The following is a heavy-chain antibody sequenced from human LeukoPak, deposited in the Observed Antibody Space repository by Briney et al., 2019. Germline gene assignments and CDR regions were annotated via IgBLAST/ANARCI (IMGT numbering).Heavy chain of an antibody. CDR1: GGSFSGYY. CDR2: INHSGST. CDR3: ARGLDRTVQLPGTENFDY. V-gene: IGHV4-34*01. Sequence: PSETLSLTCAVYGGSFSGYYWSWIRQPPGKGLEWIGEINHSGSTNYNPSLKSRVTISVDTSKNQFSLKLSSVTAADTAVYYCARGLDRTVQLPGTENFDYWGQGTLVTVSS. J-gene: IGHJ4*02. D-gene: IGHD2-2*01.